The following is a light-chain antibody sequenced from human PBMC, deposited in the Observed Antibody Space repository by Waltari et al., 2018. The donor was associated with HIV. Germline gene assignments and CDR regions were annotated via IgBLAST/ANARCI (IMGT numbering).Light chain of an antibody. CDR1: QSLLHSNGYNY. Sequence: DIVMTQSPLSLPVTPGEPTSISCRCSQSLLHSNGYNYLDWYLQKPGQSPQLLIYLGSNRASGVPDRFSGSGSGTDFTLKISRVEAEDVGVYYCMQALQTWTFGQGTKVEIK. J-gene: IGKJ1*01. V-gene: IGKV2-28*01. CDR3: MQALQTWT. CDR2: LGS.